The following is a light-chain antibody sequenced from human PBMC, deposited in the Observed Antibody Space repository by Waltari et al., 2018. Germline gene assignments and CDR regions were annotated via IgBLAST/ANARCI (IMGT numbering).Light chain of an antibody. CDR1: GSTIGGHY. CDR3: ASWDDDVSGVV. Sequence: QSVLTQPPSASGSPGQRVSISCSGSGSTIGGHYFYWYQQFPGSAPKVLLYKTNQRPSGVPDRFSGSKSGTSGSLSISGLRSEDEAEYYCASWDDDVSGVVFGGGTKLTVL. J-gene: IGLJ2*01. V-gene: IGLV1-47*01. CDR2: KTN.